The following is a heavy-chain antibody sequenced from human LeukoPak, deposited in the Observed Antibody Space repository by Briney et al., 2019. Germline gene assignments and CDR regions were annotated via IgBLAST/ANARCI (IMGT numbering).Heavy chain of an antibody. CDR1: GFTFSSYA. V-gene: IGHV3-30*04. J-gene: IGHJ5*02. CDR3: ARDRGGSYGILVGGNLLDP. CDR2: ISYDGSNK. Sequence: GRSLRLSCAASGFTFSSYAMHWVRQAPGKGLEWVAVISYDGSNKYYADSVKGRFTISRDNSKNTLYLQMNSLRAEDTAVYYCARDRGGSYGILVGGNLLDPWGQGTLVTVSS. D-gene: IGHD1-26*01.